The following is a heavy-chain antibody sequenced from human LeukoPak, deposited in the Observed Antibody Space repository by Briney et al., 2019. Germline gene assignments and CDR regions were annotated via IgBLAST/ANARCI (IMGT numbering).Heavy chain of an antibody. CDR1: GGSFSGYY. CDR2: VFHNGDP. V-gene: IGHV4-34*12. D-gene: IGHD3-10*01. Sequence: SETLSLTCAVYGGSFSGYYWSWIRQPPGKGLEWIASVFHNGDPYYTPTLRSRLTISVDSSKNQFSLRLNSVTAADAAVYFCARRGFGYSVDVWGQGTMVTVSS. J-gene: IGHJ6*02. CDR3: ARRGFGYSVDV.